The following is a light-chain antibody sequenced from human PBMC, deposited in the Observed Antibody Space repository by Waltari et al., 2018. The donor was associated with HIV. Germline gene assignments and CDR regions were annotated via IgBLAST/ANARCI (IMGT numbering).Light chain of an antibody. V-gene: IGKV1-5*03. CDR3: QQYNSLPWT. CDR1: QTVNKW. J-gene: IGKJ1*01. Sequence: DIQLTQSPSTLSTSVGDRVIITCRASQTVNKWLAWYQQKRGRAPRVIIYQSSTLENGVPSRFSGSASGVDFTLTISSLQPEDLGTYYCQQYNSLPWTFGQGTRVEV. CDR2: QSS.